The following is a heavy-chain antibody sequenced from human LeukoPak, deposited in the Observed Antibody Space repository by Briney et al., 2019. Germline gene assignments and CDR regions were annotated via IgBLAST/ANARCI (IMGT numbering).Heavy chain of an antibody. CDR1: EFIFRNYG. D-gene: IGHD3-9*01. V-gene: IGHV3-30*18. CDR2: ISSDGSNK. CDR3: ANGPHYNILTGFYKVRSHLDY. J-gene: IGHJ4*02. Sequence: GGSLRLSCAASEFIFRNYGMHWVRQAPGKGLEWVALISSDGSNKYYGDSVKGRFTISRDNSKNTLYLQMNSLRAEDTAMYYCANGPHYNILTGFYKVRSHLDYWGQGTLVTVSS.